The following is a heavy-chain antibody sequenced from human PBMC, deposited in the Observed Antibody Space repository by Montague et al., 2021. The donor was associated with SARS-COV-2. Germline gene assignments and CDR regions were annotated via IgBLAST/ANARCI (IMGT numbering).Heavy chain of an antibody. CDR1: GDSVSSHSAT. CDR2: TYYRSKWYN. J-gene: IGHJ2*01. D-gene: IGHD2-21*02. CDR3: ARAYCGGDCYFYWYFDL. V-gene: IGHV6-1*01. Sequence: CAISGDSVSSHSATWNWIRQSPSRRLEWLGRTYYRSKWYNDYAVSVKSRVIINPDTSDNRISLQLNSVTPEDTAVYYCARAYCGGDCYFYWYFDLWGRGTLVTVSS.